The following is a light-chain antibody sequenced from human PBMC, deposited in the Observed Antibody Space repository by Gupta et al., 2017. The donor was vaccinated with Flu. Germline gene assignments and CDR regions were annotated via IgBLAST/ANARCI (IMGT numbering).Light chain of an antibody. CDR1: QSVSTK. Sequence: EIVMTQSPATLSVSPGERATLSCRANQSVSTKLAWYQQKLGQAPRLLIYGASTRATGIPARFSGSGSGTEFTLTISSLQSEDFALYYCHQYNKWPLSSFGRGTKLEMK. V-gene: IGKV3-15*01. CDR3: HQYNKWPLSS. CDR2: GAS. J-gene: IGKJ2*03.